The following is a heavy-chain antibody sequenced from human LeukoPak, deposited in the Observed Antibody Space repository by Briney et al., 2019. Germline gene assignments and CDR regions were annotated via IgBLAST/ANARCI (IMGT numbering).Heavy chain of an antibody. D-gene: IGHD4-17*01. CDR1: GGSISSYY. V-gene: IGHV4-59*08. J-gene: IGHJ5*02. CDR2: IDYSRDT. Sequence: SETLFLTCTVSGGSISSYYWSWIRQPPGKGLEWIGNIDYSRDTNYNPSLRSRVTISVDTSKNQFSLKLSSVTAADTAVYYCARHRKYGDYVNWFDPWGQGTLVTVSS. CDR3: ARHRKYGDYVNWFDP.